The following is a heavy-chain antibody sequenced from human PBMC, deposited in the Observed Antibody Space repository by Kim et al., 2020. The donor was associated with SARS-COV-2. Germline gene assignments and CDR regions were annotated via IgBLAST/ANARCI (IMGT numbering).Heavy chain of an antibody. CDR2: IDTNTGNP. CDR1: GYTFTTNA. D-gene: IGHD2-15*01. V-gene: IGHV7-4-1*02. Sequence: ASVKVSCKASGYTFTTNAMNWVRQAPGQGLEWMGWIDTNTGNPTYAQGFTGRFVFSLDTSVRTAYLQINNLKAEDTAVYYCARVRYCSGGTCYKDYYYGLDVWGQGTTVTVSS. CDR3: ARVRYCSGGTCYKDYYYGLDV. J-gene: IGHJ6*02.